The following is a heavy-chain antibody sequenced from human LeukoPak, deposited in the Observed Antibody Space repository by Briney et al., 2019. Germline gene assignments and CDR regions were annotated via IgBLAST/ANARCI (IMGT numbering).Heavy chain of an antibody. CDR1: GDTFTRYD. CDR3: ARGGITGTYADYYYYYMDV. CDR2: MSPNSGHT. Sequence: ASVKVSCKTSGDTFTRYDINWVRQVTGQRLEWMGWMSPNSGHTGYAQLFQGRVTFTRNTSITTVYMELDILTSEDTAVYFCARGGITGTYADYYYYYMDVWGKGTTVTVSS. D-gene: IGHD1-7*01. V-gene: IGHV1-8*03. J-gene: IGHJ6*03.